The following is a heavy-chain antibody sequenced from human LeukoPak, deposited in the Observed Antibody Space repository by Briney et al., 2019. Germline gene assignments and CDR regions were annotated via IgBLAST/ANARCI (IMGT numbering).Heavy chain of an antibody. Sequence: GASVKVPCKASGYTFTSYYMHWVRQAPGQGLEWMGWINPNSGGTNYAQKFQGRVTMTRDTSISTAYMELSRLRSDDTAVYYCARVCKLGSPIYYFDYWGQGTLVTVSS. D-gene: IGHD7-27*01. CDR3: ARVCKLGSPIYYFDY. CDR2: INPNSGGT. CDR1: GYTFTSYY. J-gene: IGHJ4*02. V-gene: IGHV1-2*02.